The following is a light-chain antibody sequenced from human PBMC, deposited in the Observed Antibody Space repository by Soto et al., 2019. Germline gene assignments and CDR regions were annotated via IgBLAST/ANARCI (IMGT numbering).Light chain of an antibody. V-gene: IGLV2-14*01. Sequence: QSALTQPASVSGSPGQSITISCTGTSSDVGGYNHVSWYQQHPGKAPKLMIYDVSNRPSGVSNRFSGSKSGNTASLTISGLQVEDEADYYCSSYTSSGTSSVVFGGGTKLTVL. J-gene: IGLJ2*01. CDR3: SSYTSSGTSSVV. CDR2: DVS. CDR1: SSDVGGYNH.